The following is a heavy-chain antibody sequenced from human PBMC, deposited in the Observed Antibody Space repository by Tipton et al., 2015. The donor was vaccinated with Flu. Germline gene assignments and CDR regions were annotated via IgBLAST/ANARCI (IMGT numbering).Heavy chain of an antibody. CDR1: GFTFSSYG. Sequence: QLVQSGGGVVQPGRSLRLSCAASGFTFSSYGMHWVRQAPGKGLEWVAVIWYDGSNKYYADSVKGRFTISRDNSKNTLYLQMNSLRAEDTAVYYCARGARLLGYYYYYMDVWGKGTTVTVSS. CDR2: IWYDGSNK. D-gene: IGHD1-26*01. CDR3: ARGARLLGYYYYYMDV. V-gene: IGHV3-33*08. J-gene: IGHJ6*03.